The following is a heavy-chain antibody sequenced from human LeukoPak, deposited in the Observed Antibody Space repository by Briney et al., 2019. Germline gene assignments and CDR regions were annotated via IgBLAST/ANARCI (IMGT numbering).Heavy chain of an antibody. CDR3: ARARYYYDSSGYYYAHFDY. D-gene: IGHD3-22*01. Sequence: ASETLSLTCTVSGGSISSYYWSWIRQPAGKGLEWIGRIYTSGSTNYNPSLKSRVTMSVDTSKNQFSLKLSSVTAADTAVYYCARARYYYDSSGYYYAHFDYWGQGTLVTVSS. CDR1: GGSISSYY. V-gene: IGHV4-4*07. CDR2: IYTSGST. J-gene: IGHJ4*02.